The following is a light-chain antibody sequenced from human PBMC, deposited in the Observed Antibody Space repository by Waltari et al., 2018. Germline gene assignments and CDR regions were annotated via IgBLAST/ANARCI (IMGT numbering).Light chain of an antibody. CDR2: GAS. J-gene: IGKJ2*01. CDR3: QQRSNWPPMYT. Sequence: DIQMTQSPSSLSASVGDRVTITCRAGQGISNSLAWFQQKPGKAPKSLIYGASSLQSGVPSKFSGSGSGTDFTLTISSLEPEDFAVYYCQQRSNWPPMYTFGQGTKLEIK. V-gene: IGKV1-16*02. CDR1: QGISNS.